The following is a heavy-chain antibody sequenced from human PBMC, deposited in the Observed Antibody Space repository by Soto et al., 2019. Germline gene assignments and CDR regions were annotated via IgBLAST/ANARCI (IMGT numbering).Heavy chain of an antibody. V-gene: IGHV3-30-3*01. CDR3: ARDERLYSYGPKGYYYYGMDV. Sequence: GGSLRLSCAASGFTFSSYAMHWVRQAPGKGLEWVAVISYDGSNRYYADSVKGRFTISRDNSKNTLYLQMNSLRAEDTAVYYCARDERLYSYGPKGYYYYGMDVWGQGTTVTVSS. CDR2: ISYDGSNR. D-gene: IGHD5-18*01. J-gene: IGHJ6*02. CDR1: GFTFSSYA.